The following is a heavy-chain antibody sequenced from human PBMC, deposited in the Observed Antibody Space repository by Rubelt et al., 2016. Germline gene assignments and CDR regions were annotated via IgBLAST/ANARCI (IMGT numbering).Heavy chain of an antibody. V-gene: IGHV1-3*01. CDR3: ATGYSSGWYVAY. CDR1: GYSFTTYS. CDR2: INAGNGNT. Sequence: QVQLVQSGAEVKKPGASVKVPCKAAGYSFTTYSIHWVRQAPGHRLEWMRWINAGNGNTKYSQKFSGRVTITGEASAVTAYRELSSLRAEGTAIYYCATGYSSGWYVAYWGQGTLVTVSS. D-gene: IGHD6-19*01. J-gene: IGHJ4*02.